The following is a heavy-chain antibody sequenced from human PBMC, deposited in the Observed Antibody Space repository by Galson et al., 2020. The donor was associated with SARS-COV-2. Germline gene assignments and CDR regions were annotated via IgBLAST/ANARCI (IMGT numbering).Heavy chain of an antibody. D-gene: IGHD2-2*01. CDR3: ARASRQVISTTRVVVNWFDP. V-gene: IGHV4-31*03. CDR2: IYYSGST. CDR1: GGSFSSGAYY. Sequence: ASETLSLTCTVSGGSFSSGAYYWSWIRQHPGKGLDWIGYIYYSGSTYYNSSLKSRVTISIDTSKNQFSLKLSSVTAADTAVYYCARASRQVISTTRVVVNWFDPWGQGTLVTVSS. J-gene: IGHJ5*02.